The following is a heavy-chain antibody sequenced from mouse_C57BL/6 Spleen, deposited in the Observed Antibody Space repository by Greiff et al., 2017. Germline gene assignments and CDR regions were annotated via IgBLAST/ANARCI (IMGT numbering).Heavy chain of an antibody. V-gene: IGHV1-50*01. CDR1: GYTFTSYW. CDR3: ARWGTTVVDPFAY. CDR2: IDPSDSYT. Sequence: QVQLQQPGAELVKPGASVKLSCKASGYTFTSYWMQWVKQRPGQGLEWIGEIDPSDSYTNYNQKFKGKATLTVDTSSSTAYMQLSSLTSEDSAVYYCARWGTTVVDPFAYWGQGTLVTVSA. J-gene: IGHJ3*01. D-gene: IGHD1-1*01.